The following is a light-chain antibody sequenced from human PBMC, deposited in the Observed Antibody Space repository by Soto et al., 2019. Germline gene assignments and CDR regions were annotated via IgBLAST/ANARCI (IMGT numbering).Light chain of an antibody. J-gene: IGKJ3*01. CDR2: QTS. V-gene: IGKV3-11*01. CDR1: QYINTR. CDR3: HQRQSWPVT. Sequence: EIVLTQSPATLSSFPGDRVTLSCRARQYINTRLAWYQHRPGQTPRLLIYQTSIMAAGFPARLSASGSGTDFTLTICDVQPEDFALYYCHQRQSWPVTFGPGTKVD.